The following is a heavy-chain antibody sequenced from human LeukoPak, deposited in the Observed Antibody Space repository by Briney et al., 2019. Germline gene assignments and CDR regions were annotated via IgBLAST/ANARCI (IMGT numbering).Heavy chain of an antibody. J-gene: IGHJ6*03. V-gene: IGHV1-18*01. Sequence: ASVKVSCKASGYTFTSYGISWVRQAPGQGLECMGWISAYNGNTNYAQKLQGRVTMTTDTSTSTAYMELRSLRSDDTAVYYCARARIYSGYVDDYMDVWGKGTTVTVSS. CDR2: ISAYNGNT. CDR3: ARARIYSGYVDDYMDV. CDR1: GYTFTSYG. D-gene: IGHD5-12*01.